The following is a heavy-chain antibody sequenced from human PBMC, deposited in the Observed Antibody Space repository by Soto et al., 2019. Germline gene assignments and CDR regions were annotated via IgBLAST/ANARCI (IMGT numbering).Heavy chain of an antibody. CDR3: AREGDWYYDILTGLDY. D-gene: IGHD3-9*01. J-gene: IGHJ4*02. CDR2: ISAYNGNT. V-gene: IGHV1-18*01. Sequence: AASVKVSCKASGYSFTSYGISWVRQAPGQGLEWMGWISAYNGNTNYAQKLQGRVTMTTDTSTSTAYMELRSLRSDDTAVYYCAREGDWYYDILTGLDYWGQGTLVTSPQ. CDR1: GYSFTSYG.